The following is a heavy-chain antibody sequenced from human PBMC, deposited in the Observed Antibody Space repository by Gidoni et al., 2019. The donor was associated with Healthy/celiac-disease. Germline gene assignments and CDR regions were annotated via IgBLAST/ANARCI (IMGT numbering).Heavy chain of an antibody. J-gene: IGHJ5*02. V-gene: IGHV1-24*01. CDR3: ATDLYDFWST. Sequence: QVQLVTSGPAVTKPGASVKVSGRFSGYTLTELSMHWVQAPGKGLEWMGGFDPEDGETIYEQKCQGRVTRTEDTSTDTAYMELSSLRSEDTAGYYCATDLYDFWSTWGQGTLVTVSS. D-gene: IGHD3-3*01. CDR1: GYTLTELS. CDR2: FDPEDGET.